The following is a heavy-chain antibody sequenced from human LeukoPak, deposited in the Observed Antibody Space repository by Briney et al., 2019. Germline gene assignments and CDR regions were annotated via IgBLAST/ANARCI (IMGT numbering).Heavy chain of an antibody. Sequence: PSETLFPTCSVSGGSIAESSDYWGWIRQPPGKGLEWIGSVYYTGITDYNPSLKSRATIFVDTSENKFSLNLTSVTAADTAVYYCARRSIAAAVDYWGRGTLVTVSS. V-gene: IGHV4-39*01. CDR2: VYYTGIT. J-gene: IGHJ4*02. D-gene: IGHD6-13*01. CDR3: ARRSIAAAVDY. CDR1: GGSIAESSDY.